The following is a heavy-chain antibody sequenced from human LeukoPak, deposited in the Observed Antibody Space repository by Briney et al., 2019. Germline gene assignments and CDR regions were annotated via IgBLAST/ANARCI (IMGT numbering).Heavy chain of an antibody. CDR2: IYYSGTT. J-gene: IGHJ4*02. CDR3: ARDGVDSRGGAGYSYRYYFDY. V-gene: IGHV4-31*03. CDR1: GGSIRSGAYY. Sequence: PSETLSLTFTVSGGSIRSGAYYWRWIRQHPGKGLEWIGNIYYSGTTYYNPSLKSRVTISVDTSKNQFSLKLSSVTAADTAVYYCARDGVDSRGGAGYSYRYYFDYWGQGTLVTVS. D-gene: IGHD5-24*01.